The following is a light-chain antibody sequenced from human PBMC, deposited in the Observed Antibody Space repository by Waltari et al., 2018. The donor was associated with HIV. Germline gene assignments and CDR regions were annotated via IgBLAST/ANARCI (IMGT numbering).Light chain of an antibody. CDR3: QSYDSSNQV. V-gene: IGLV6-57*03. J-gene: IGLJ3*02. CDR1: SGSIADNY. Sequence: NFMLTQPHSVSESPGTTVTISCTRSSGSIADNYVQWYQQRPGSAPTTVIYEDNQRPSGVPDRFSGSIDSSSNSASLTISGLKTEDEADYYCQSYDSSNQVFGGGTQLTVL. CDR2: EDN.